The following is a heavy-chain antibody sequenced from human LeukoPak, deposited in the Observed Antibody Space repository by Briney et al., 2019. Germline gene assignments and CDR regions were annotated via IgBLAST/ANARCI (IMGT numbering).Heavy chain of an antibody. CDR1: GFTFSSYS. V-gene: IGHV3-21*01. J-gene: IGHJ4*02. CDR3: ARDTSWPYYFDY. CDR2: ISSSSSYI. Sequence: GGSLRLSCAASGFTFSSYSMNWVRQAPGKGLEWVSSISSSSSYIYYADSVKGRFTISRDNAKNSLYLQMNSLRAEDTAVYYCARDTSWPYYFDYWGQGTLVTVSS.